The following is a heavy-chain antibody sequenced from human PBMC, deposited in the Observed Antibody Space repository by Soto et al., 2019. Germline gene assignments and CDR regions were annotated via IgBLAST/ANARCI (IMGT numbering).Heavy chain of an antibody. J-gene: IGHJ6*02. D-gene: IGHD1-1*01. CDR3: ARDGGPWRTGIFETHPGYYYYGMDV. V-gene: IGHV3-48*02. CDR2: ISSSSSTI. CDR1: GFTFSSYS. Sequence: EVQLVESGGGLVQPGGSLRLSCAASGFTFSSYSMNWVRQAPGKGLEWVSYISSSSSTIYYADSVKGRFTISRDNAKNPLYLQMHSLRDEDTAVFYGARDGGPWRTGIFETHPGYYYYGMDVWGQGTTVTVSS.